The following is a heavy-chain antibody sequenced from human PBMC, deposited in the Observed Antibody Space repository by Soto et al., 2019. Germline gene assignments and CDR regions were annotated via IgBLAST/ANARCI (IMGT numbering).Heavy chain of an antibody. V-gene: IGHV3-21*01. CDR2: ISSSGSYI. Sequence: GSLRLSCAVAGFTSSRNSMTWVRQAPGKGLEWVSSISSSGSYIFYADSVKGRFTISRDNAKNSLYLQMNSLRAEDTAVYYCATDLSARWWGQGTLVTVSS. J-gene: IGHJ4*02. D-gene: IGHD6-6*01. CDR1: GFTSSRNS. CDR3: ATDLSARW.